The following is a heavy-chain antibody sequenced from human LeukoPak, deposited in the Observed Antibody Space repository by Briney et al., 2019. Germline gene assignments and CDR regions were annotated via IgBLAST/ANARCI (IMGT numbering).Heavy chain of an antibody. D-gene: IGHD1-14*01. CDR1: GFTISDYY. Sequence: GGSLRLSCAASGFTISDYYMSWIRQAPGKGLEWVAKIKPDGSEKYYVDSVKGRFTISRDNAKNSLYLQMNSLRAEDTAVYYCARGIATGIDWFDPWGQGTLVTVSS. J-gene: IGHJ5*02. CDR2: IKPDGSEK. V-gene: IGHV3-7*01. CDR3: ARGIATGIDWFDP.